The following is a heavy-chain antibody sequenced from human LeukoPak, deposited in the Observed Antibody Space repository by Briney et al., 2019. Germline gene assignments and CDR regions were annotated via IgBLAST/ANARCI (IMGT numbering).Heavy chain of an antibody. Sequence: PGGSLRLSCEVSGFTFDNNDMHWVRQTTGKGLEWVSAIGSAGYTYYADSVRGRFTVTRDNAKQSLYLQMNSLRVEDTAVYHCVRQPDSARYGFDYWGRGTQVTVSS. J-gene: IGHJ4*02. V-gene: IGHV3-13*01. D-gene: IGHD1-14*01. CDR1: GFTFDNND. CDR3: VRQPDSARYGFDY. CDR2: IGSAGYT.